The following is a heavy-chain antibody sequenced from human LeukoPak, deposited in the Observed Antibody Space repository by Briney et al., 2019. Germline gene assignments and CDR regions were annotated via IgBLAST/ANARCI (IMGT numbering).Heavy chain of an antibody. J-gene: IGHJ6*03. CDR1: GFTFSTFA. V-gene: IGHV3-23*01. CDR3: ARDGSIPWGYYMDV. D-gene: IGHD2-2*02. Sequence: GGSLRLSCAASGFTFSTFAMIWVRQPPGKGLEWVSSIFPSGGEIHYADSVRGRFTISRDNSKSTLSLQMNSPRAEDTAVYYCARDGSIPWGYYMDVWGKGTTVTISS. CDR2: IFPSGGEI.